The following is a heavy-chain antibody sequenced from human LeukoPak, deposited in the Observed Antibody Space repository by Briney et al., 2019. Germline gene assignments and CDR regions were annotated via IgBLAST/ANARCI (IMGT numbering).Heavy chain of an antibody. Sequence: GGSLRLSCAASGFTISSNYMSWVRHALGKGLEWVSIIYSSGDTYYADSVKGRSTISRDNSKNTLYLQMNSLRDEDTAVYYCARHLSGDDIWGQGTMVTVSS. CDR2: IYSSGDT. CDR1: GFTISSNY. CDR3: ARHLSGDDI. D-gene: IGHD4-17*01. J-gene: IGHJ3*02. V-gene: IGHV3-53*01.